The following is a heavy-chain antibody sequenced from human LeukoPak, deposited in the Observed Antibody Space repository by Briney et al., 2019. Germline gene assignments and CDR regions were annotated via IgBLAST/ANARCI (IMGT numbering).Heavy chain of an antibody. J-gene: IGHJ4*02. CDR3: SSSIDY. Sequence: SETLSLTCTVSGVSISSGTYYWGWIRQPPGKGLEWIGTINYSGTTYYNPSLKSRVTISVDTSKNQFSLRLSSVTAADTAVYYCSSSIDYWGQGTLVTVPS. CDR2: INYSGTT. V-gene: IGHV4-39*01. CDR1: GVSISSGTYY.